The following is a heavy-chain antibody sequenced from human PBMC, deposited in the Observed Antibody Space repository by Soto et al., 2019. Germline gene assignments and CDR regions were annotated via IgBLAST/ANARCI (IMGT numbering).Heavy chain of an antibody. CDR2: FNPMSGST. V-gene: IGHV1-46*04. CDR1: GYIFINYY. D-gene: IGHD6-13*01. CDR3: ARDLSAADY. J-gene: IGHJ4*02. Sequence: QVQLVQSGAEVKKPGASVKISCKTSGYIFINYYIHWVRQAPGQGLEWVALFNPMSGSTNYAQKLKGRVTVTSATSTSTVYMELSILISEDTAVYYFARDLSAADYWCQGTLVTVSS.